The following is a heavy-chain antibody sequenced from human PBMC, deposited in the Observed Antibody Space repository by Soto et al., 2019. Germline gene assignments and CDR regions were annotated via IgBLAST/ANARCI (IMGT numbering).Heavy chain of an antibody. CDR1: GYTFTSYY. D-gene: IGHD5-18*01. CDR3: ARVYPSDTRYGYVGNNWFDP. V-gene: IGHV1-46*03. Sequence: QVQLVQSGAEVKKPGASVKVSCKASGYTFTSYYMHWVRQAPGQGLEWMGIINPSGGSTSYAQKCQGRVNRTRDTSKSTVYMELSSLRSEDTAVYYCARVYPSDTRYGYVGNNWFDPWGQGTLVTVSS. CDR2: INPSGGST. J-gene: IGHJ5*02.